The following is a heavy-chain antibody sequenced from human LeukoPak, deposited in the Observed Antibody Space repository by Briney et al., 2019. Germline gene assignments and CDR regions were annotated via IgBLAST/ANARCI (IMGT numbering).Heavy chain of an antibody. CDR2: MNPNSGNT. Sequence: ASVKVSCKASGYTFTSYDINWVRQATGQGLEWMGWMNPNSGNTGYARKFQGRVTITRNTSISTAYMELSSLRSEDTAVYYCARGRSSSSGGHYYYYYYMDVWGKGTTVTVSS. D-gene: IGHD6-6*01. CDR3: ARGRSSSSGGHYYYYYYMDV. V-gene: IGHV1-8*03. CDR1: GYTFTSYD. J-gene: IGHJ6*03.